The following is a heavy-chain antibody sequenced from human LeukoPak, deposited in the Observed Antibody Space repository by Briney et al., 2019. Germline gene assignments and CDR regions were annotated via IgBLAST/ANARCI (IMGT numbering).Heavy chain of an antibody. D-gene: IGHD3-22*01. Sequence: GGSLRLSCAASGFTFSGSAMHWVRQASGKGLEWVGRIRSKANSYATAYAASVKGRFTISRDDSKNTAYLQMNSLKTEDTAVYYCTSKNYYDSSPFDPRGQGTLVTVSS. CDR3: TSKNYYDSSPFDP. CDR2: IRSKANSYAT. J-gene: IGHJ5*02. V-gene: IGHV3-73*01. CDR1: GFTFSGSA.